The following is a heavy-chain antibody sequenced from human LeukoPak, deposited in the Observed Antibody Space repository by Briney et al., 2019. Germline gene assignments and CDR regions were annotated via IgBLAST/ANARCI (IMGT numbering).Heavy chain of an antibody. CDR2: INWNGGGT. CDR3: AKHTRNTNTYSFFGLDV. J-gene: IGHJ6*02. Sequence: GGLLRLCCAATGFIFKYYGMYWVRPPPGEGLEWVSSINWNGGGTDYADSVRGRITISRDNDKNSLYLQLSSMRPEDTALYDCAKHTRNTNTYSFFGLDVWAQGTTVTVSS. CDR1: GFIFKYYG. V-gene: IGHV3-20*01. D-gene: IGHD2-8*01.